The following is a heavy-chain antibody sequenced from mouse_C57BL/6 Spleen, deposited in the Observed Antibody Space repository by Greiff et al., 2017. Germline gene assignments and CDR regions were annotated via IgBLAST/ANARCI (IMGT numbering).Heavy chain of an antibody. CDR2: IWRGGST. CDR3: AKDAEFITTVVAEENAMDY. V-gene: IGHV2-5*01. CDR1: GFSLTSYG. Sequence: QVQLQQSGPGLVQPSQCLSITCTVSGFSLTSYGVHWVRQSPGKGLEWLGVIWRGGSTDYNAAFMSRLSITKDNSTSQVFFKMNSLQADDTAIYYWAKDAEFITTVVAEENAMDYWGQGTSVTVSS. J-gene: IGHJ4*01. D-gene: IGHD1-1*01.